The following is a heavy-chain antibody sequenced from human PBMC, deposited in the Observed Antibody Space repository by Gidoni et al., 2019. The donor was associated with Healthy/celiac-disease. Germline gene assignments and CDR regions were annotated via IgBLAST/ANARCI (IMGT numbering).Heavy chain of an antibody. V-gene: IGHV3-23*01. CDR1: GFTFSSYA. D-gene: IGHD2-2*01. Sequence: EVQLLESGGGLVQPGGSLRLSCAASGFTFSSYAMSWVRQAPWKGLEWVSAISGSCGSTYYADSVKGRFTISRYNSKNTLYLQMNSLRAEDTALYYCAKLPAAILPTNWGQGTLVTVSS. J-gene: IGHJ4*02. CDR2: ISGSCGST. CDR3: AKLPAAILPTN.